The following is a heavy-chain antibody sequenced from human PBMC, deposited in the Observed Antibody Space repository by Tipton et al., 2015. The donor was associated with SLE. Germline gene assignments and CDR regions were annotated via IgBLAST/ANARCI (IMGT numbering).Heavy chain of an antibody. J-gene: IGHJ4*02. CDR1: GDSISSGVYY. D-gene: IGHD6-13*01. V-gene: IGHV4-30-4*01. Sequence: TLSLTCTVSGDSISSGVYYWSWIRQRPGKGLEWFGYIHHSGSTYYNPSLKSRVTISVDTSKNQFSLKLSSVTAADTAVYYCARQRFAAAGVFDYWGQGTLVTVSS. CDR2: IHHSGST. CDR3: ARQRFAAAGVFDY.